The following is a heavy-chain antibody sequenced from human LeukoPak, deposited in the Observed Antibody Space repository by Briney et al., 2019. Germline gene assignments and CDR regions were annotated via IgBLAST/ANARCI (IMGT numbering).Heavy chain of an antibody. Sequence: GGSLRLSCAASGFTFSSYAMSWVRQAPGKGLEGVSSISGSGGNGGSTYYADSVKGRFTISRDNSKNTLYLQMDSLRAEDTAVYYCAKGTQTHIAVAGQDHWGKGTLVTVSS. CDR2: ISGSGGNGGST. J-gene: IGHJ4*02. V-gene: IGHV3-23*01. D-gene: IGHD6-19*01. CDR3: AKGTQTHIAVAGQDH. CDR1: GFTFSSYA.